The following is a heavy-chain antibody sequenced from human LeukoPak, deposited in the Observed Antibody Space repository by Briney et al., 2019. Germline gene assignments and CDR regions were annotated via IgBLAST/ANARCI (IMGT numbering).Heavy chain of an antibody. Sequence: SVKVSCKASGGTFSSYAISWVRQDPAQGLEWMGGIIPIFGTANYAQKFQGRVTITADKSTSTAYMELSSLRSEDTAVYYCARDVCSSTSCWFDPWGQGTLVTVSS. CDR3: ARDVCSSTSCWFDP. V-gene: IGHV1-69*06. D-gene: IGHD2-2*01. CDR2: IIPIFGTA. J-gene: IGHJ5*02. CDR1: GGTFSSYA.